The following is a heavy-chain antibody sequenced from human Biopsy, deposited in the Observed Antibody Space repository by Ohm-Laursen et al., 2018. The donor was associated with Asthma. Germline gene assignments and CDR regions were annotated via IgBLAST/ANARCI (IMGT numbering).Heavy chain of an antibody. J-gene: IGHJ4*02. Sequence: GTLSLTCTVSGGSMSSSSYYWGWIRQPPGKGLEWMGSISYTGSAYHNPSLKSRVTISLDTSKNHFSLKLSSVTAADTAVCYCARHWDWGSFFDYWGQGTPVTVSS. CDR3: ARHWDWGSFFDY. V-gene: IGHV4-39*01. CDR2: ISYTGSA. D-gene: IGHD7-27*01. CDR1: GGSMSSSSYY.